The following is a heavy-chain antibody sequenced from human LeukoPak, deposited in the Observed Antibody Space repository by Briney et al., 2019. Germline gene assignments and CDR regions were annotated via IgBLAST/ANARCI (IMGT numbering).Heavy chain of an antibody. J-gene: IGHJ4*02. CDR3: ARGPDFDDRLDYFDY. CDR1: GFTFSRHW. V-gene: IGHV3-7*01. Sequence: YPGGSLRLSCAASGFTFSRHWMGWVRQAPGKGLEWVANIKQDASQYYVDSVRGRFIISRDNAENSLSLQMNSLRLEDTAVYYCARGPDFDDRLDYFDYWGQGTLVTVSS. D-gene: IGHD4-17*01. CDR2: IKQDASQ.